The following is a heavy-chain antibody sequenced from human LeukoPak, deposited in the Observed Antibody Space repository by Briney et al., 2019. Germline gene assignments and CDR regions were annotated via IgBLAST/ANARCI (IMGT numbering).Heavy chain of an antibody. CDR1: GFSVSDNY. Sequence: GGSLRLSCAASGFSVSDNYMICVRQAPGKGLEWVSLLYTGGETNYADSVKGRFTMSRDTSKNTVSLQMNSLRAEDTAVYYCARGFAPAYNFGVFDYWGQGTLVSVSS. V-gene: IGHV3-53*01. CDR3: ARGFAPAYNFGVFDY. CDR2: LYTGGET. D-gene: IGHD5-18*01. J-gene: IGHJ4*02.